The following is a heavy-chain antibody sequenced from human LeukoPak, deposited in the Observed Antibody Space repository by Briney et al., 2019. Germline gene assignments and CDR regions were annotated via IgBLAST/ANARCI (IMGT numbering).Heavy chain of an antibody. CDR1: GYTFTSYY. Sequence: SVKVSCKASGYTFTSYYMHWVRQAPGQGLEWMGRIIPILGIANYAQKFQGRVTITADKSTSTAYMELSSLRSEDTAVYYCASADRDGSDFDYWGQGTLVTVSS. CDR3: ASADRDGSDFDY. J-gene: IGHJ4*02. CDR2: IIPILGIA. V-gene: IGHV1-69*02. D-gene: IGHD5-24*01.